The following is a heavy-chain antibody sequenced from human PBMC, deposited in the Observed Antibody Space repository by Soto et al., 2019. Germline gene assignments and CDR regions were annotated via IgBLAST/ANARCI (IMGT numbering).Heavy chain of an antibody. Sequence: GASVKVSCKASGYTFTSYAISWVRQAPGQGLEWMGWINPNSGGTNYAQKFQGWVTMTRDTSISTAYMELSRLRSDDTAVYYCAKPSQGALYYYGMDVWGQGTLVTVSS. CDR2: INPNSGGT. CDR3: AKPSQGALYYYGMDV. V-gene: IGHV1-2*04. J-gene: IGHJ6*02. CDR1: GYTFTSYA.